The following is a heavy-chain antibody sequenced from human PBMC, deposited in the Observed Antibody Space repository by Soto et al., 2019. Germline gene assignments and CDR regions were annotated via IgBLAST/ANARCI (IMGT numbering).Heavy chain of an antibody. Sequence: ASETLSLTCTVSGGSISSYYWSWIRQPPGKGLEWIGYIYYSGSTNYNPSLKSRVTISVDTSKNQFSLKLSSVTAADTAVYYCARVLVDCSGGSCYSSLFYYYYYYMDVWGKGTTVTVSS. CDR1: GGSISSYY. CDR2: IYYSGST. J-gene: IGHJ6*03. CDR3: ARVLVDCSGGSCYSSLFYYYYYYMDV. D-gene: IGHD2-15*01. V-gene: IGHV4-59*01.